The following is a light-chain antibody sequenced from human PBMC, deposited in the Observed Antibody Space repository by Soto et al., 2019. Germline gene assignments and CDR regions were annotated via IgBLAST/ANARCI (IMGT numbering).Light chain of an antibody. CDR3: PLYGSSPTT. J-gene: IGKJ1*01. CDR1: QSVSSNY. V-gene: IGKV3-20*01. Sequence: EIVLTQSPGTLSLSPGERATLSCRASQSVSSNYLAWYQQKPGQAPRLLIYGASTRATGIPDRFSGSGSGTDFALSISRLEPEDFAVYYCPLYGSSPTTFGQGTKVEIK. CDR2: GAS.